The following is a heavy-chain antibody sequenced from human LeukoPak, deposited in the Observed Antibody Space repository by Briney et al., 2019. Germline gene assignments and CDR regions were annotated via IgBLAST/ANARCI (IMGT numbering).Heavy chain of an antibody. CDR1: GFTVSSKY. CDR2: IHGGGST. CDR3: ARVGSTLPFDY. Sequence: TGGPLRLSCAASGFTVSSKYMSWVRQAPGKGLEWVSVIHGGGSTHYADSVKGRFTISRDNSKNTLYLQMNSLRADDTAVYYCARVGSTLPFDYWGQGTLVTVSS. J-gene: IGHJ4*02. D-gene: IGHD1-26*01. V-gene: IGHV3-53*01.